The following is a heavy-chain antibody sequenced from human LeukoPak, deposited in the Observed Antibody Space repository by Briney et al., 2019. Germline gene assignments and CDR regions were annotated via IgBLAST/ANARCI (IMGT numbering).Heavy chain of an antibody. CDR1: GGSISSGGYY. CDR3: ARHGYAEVFYFDY. V-gene: IGHV4-61*08. Sequence: SETLSLTCTVSGGSISSGGYYWSWIRQPPGKGLEWIGYIYYSGSTNYNPSLKSRVTISVDTSKNQFSLKLSSVTAADTAVYYCARHGYAEVFYFDYWGQGTLVTVSS. J-gene: IGHJ4*02. D-gene: IGHD1-1*01. CDR2: IYYSGST.